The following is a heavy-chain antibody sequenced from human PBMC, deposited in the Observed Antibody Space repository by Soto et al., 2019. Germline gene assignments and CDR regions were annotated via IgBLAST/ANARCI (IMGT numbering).Heavy chain of an antibody. J-gene: IGHJ6*02. D-gene: IGHD2-2*01. V-gene: IGHV3-30*18. CDR2: LSHDETNK. Sequence: QVQLVESGGGVVQPGRSLRLSCAASGFTFSTYGMHWVRQAPGKGLEWVAALSHDETNKFYADSVKGRFTISRDNSKNTLDLEMFSLRAEDTAVYYCGKEGLGSTTSCSRCYGLDVWGQGTTVTVSS. CDR1: GFTFSTYG. CDR3: GKEGLGSTTSCSRCYGLDV.